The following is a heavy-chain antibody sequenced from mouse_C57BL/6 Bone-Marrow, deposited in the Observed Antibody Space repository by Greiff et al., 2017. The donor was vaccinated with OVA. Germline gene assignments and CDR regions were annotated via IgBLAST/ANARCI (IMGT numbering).Heavy chain of an antibody. CDR3: ARIPLITTVVADY. V-gene: IGHV1-50*01. D-gene: IGHD1-1*01. Sequence: VQLQQPGAELVKPGASVKLSCKASCYTFTSYWMQWVKQRAGQGLEWIGENDPSGSYTNYNQKFKGKATLTVDTSSSTAYMQLSSLTSEDSAVYYCARIPLITTVVADYWGQGTTLTVSS. CDR2: NDPSGSYT. J-gene: IGHJ2*01. CDR1: CYTFTSYW.